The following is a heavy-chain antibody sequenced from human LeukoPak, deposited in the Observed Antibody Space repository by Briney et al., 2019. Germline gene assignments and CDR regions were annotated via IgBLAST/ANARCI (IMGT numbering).Heavy chain of an antibody. CDR3: ARGKYSAKYGSGGYYNRHGAFDI. D-gene: IGHD3-10*01. V-gene: IGHV4-59*01. J-gene: IGHJ3*02. Sequence: PSGTLSLTCTVPGGSISSYYWSWIRQPPGKGLEWIGYIYYSGSTNYNPSLKSRVTISVDTSKNQFSLKLSSVTAADTAVYYCARGKYSAKYGSGGYYNRHGAFDIRGQGTMVTVSS. CDR1: GGSISSYY. CDR2: IYYSGST.